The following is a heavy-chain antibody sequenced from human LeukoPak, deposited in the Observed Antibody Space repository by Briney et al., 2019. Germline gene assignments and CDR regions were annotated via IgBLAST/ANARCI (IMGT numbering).Heavy chain of an antibody. Sequence: GGSLRLSCAASGFTFSSYSMNWVRQAPGKGLEWVSYISSSSSTIYYADSVKGRFTISRDNAKNSLYLQMNSLRAEDTAVYYCASDPYSSGRRPPFDYWGQGTLVTVSS. J-gene: IGHJ4*02. V-gene: IGHV3-48*01. CDR1: GFTFSSYS. CDR3: ASDPYSSGRRPPFDY. CDR2: ISSSSSTI. D-gene: IGHD6-19*01.